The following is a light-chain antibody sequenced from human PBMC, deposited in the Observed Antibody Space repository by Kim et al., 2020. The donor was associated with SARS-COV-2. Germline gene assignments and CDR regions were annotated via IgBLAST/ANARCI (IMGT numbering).Light chain of an antibody. CDR3: CSYAGSVV. V-gene: IGLV2-11*01. CDR2: DVT. J-gene: IGLJ2*01. CDR1: RSDVGSYNY. Sequence: SPGQSVPISCTGTRSDVGSYNYVSWYQQHPGKAPKLIIYDVTKRPSGVPDRFSGSKSGNTASLTISGLQAEDEADYYCCSYAGSVVFGGGTQLTVL.